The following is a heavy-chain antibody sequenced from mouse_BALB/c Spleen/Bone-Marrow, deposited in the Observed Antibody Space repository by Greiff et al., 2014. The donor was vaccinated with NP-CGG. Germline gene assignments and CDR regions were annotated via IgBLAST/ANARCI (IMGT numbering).Heavy chain of an antibody. CDR2: IYPYNGGT. CDR3: ARDAAYGYYLGLAY. J-gene: IGHJ3*01. V-gene: IGHV1S29*02. CDR1: GYTFTDYN. Sequence: EVQLQQSGPELVKPGASVKISCKASGYTFTDYNMHWVKQSHGKSLEWIGYIYPYNGGTVYKQKFKSKATLTVDNSSSTANMELRSLTSEDSAVYYCARDAAYGYYLGLAYWGQGTLVTVSA. D-gene: IGHD2-3*01.